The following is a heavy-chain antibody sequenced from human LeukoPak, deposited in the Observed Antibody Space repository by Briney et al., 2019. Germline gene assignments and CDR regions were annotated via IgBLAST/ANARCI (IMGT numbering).Heavy chain of an antibody. D-gene: IGHD3-3*01. J-gene: IGHJ4*02. V-gene: IGHV3-23*01. CDR2: ISGGAGST. CDR3: ARVPLPYDFWSGFLYYFDY. Sequence: GGSLRLSCAASGFTFSSYAMSWVRQAPGKGLEWVSAISGGAGSTYYADSVKGRFTISRDNSKNTLYLQMNSLRAEDTAVYYCARVPLPYDFWSGFLYYFDYWGQGTLVTVSS. CDR1: GFTFSSYA.